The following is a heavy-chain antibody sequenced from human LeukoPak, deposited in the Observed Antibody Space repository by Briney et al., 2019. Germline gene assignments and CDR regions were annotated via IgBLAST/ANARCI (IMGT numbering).Heavy chain of an antibody. J-gene: IGHJ4*02. D-gene: IGHD3-22*01. V-gene: IGHV3-53*01. CDR2: IYSGGST. CDR1: GFTVSSNY. Sequence: GGSLRLSCAASGFTVSSNYMSWVRQAPGKGLEWVSVIYSGGSTYYADSVKGRFTISRDNSKNTLYLQMNSLRVDDTAVYYCAKQLKYYDSSGFRFDYWGQGTLVTVSS. CDR3: AKQLKYYDSSGFRFDY.